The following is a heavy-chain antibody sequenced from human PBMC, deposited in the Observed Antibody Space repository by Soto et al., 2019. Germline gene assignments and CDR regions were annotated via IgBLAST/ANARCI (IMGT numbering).Heavy chain of an antibody. J-gene: IGHJ6*02. D-gene: IGHD5-18*01. CDR1: GFTFSSYG. CDR2: IWYDGSNK. V-gene: IGHV3-33*01. Sequence: PGGSLRLSCAASGFTFSSYGMHWVRQAPGKGLEWVAVIWYDGSNKYYADSVKGRFTISRDNSKNTLYLQMNSLRAEDTAVYYCARDRGEDDGTTWIQLWLERGGFGYYYGMDVWGQGTTVPVSS. CDR3: ARDRGEDDGTTWIQLWLERGGFGYYYGMDV.